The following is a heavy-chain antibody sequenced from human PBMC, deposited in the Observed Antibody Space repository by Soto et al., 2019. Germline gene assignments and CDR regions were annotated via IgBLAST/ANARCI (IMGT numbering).Heavy chain of an antibody. CDR1: GVNFSGYG. Sequence: VGPQRLSWTASGVNFSGYGVHWVRQTPGKGLEWVAVISYDGSNKYYADSVKGRFTISRDNSKNTLYLQMNSLRAEDTAVYYCAKDVSPMVRGATYNWFDPWGQGTLVTVSS. V-gene: IGHV3-30*18. J-gene: IGHJ5*02. D-gene: IGHD3-10*01. CDR3: AKDVSPMVRGATYNWFDP. CDR2: ISYDGSNK.